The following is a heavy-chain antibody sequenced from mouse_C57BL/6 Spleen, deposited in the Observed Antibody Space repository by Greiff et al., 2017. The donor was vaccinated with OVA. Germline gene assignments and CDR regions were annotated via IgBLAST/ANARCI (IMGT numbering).Heavy chain of an antibody. Sequence: QVQLQQPGAELVKPGASVKLSCKASGYTFTSYWMHWVKQRPGRGLEWIGRIDPNSGGTKYNEKFKSKATLTVDKPSSTAYMQLSSLTSEDSAVYYCAREGDYYGSSRGYFDVWGAGTTVTVSS. D-gene: IGHD1-1*01. V-gene: IGHV1-72*01. J-gene: IGHJ1*01. CDR2: IDPNSGGT. CDR1: GYTFTSYW. CDR3: AREGDYYGSSRGYFDV.